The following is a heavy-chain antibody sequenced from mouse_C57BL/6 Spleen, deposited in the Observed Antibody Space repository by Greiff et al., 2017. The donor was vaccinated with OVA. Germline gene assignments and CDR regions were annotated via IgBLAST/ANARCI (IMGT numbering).Heavy chain of an antibody. V-gene: IGHV1-26*01. CDR2: INPNNGGT. D-gene: IGHD1-1*01. CDR1: GYTFTDYY. J-gene: IGHJ4*01. Sequence: EVQLQQSGPELVKPGASVKISCKASGYTFTDYYMNWVKQSHGKSLEWIGDINPNNGGTSYNQKFKGKATLTVDKSSSTAYMELRSLTSEDSAVYYCASPITTVVEDYYAMDYWGQGTSVTVSS. CDR3: ASPITTVVEDYYAMDY.